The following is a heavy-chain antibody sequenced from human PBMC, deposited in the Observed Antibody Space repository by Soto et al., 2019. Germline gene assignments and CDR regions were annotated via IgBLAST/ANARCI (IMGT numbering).Heavy chain of an antibody. CDR3: AKWNGYGDY. V-gene: IGHV3-23*01. D-gene: IGHD1-1*01. Sequence: EVQLLESGGGLVQPGGSLRLSCAVSGFSFSTYGVTWVRQAPGKGLEWVSGVSGGSGVTHYADSVKGRFTITGDNSKNTVYLHMNSLRVEDTSVYYCAKWNGYGDYWGQGTLVTVSS. CDR1: GFSFSTYG. J-gene: IGHJ4*02. CDR2: VSGGSGVT.